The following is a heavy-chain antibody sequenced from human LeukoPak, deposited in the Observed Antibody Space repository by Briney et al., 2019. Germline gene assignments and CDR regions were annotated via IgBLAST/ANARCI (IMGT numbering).Heavy chain of an antibody. J-gene: IGHJ6*03. CDR3: ARHTPGGCSGCSCYPWYYYYMDV. V-gene: IGHV5-51*01. CDR2: IYPGDSDT. CDR1: GYSFTSYW. Sequence: GESLKISCKGSGYSFTSYWIGWVRQMPGKGLEWMGIIYPGDSDTRYSPSFQGQVTISADKSISTAYLQWSSLKASDTAMYYCARHTPGGCSGCSCYPWYYYYMDVWGKGATVTVSS. D-gene: IGHD2-15*01.